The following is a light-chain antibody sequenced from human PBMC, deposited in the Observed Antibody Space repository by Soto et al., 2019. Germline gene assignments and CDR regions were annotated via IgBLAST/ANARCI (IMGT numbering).Light chain of an antibody. CDR1: QSVSSH. CDR3: QQYGASPWT. V-gene: IGKV3-20*01. J-gene: IGKJ1*01. Sequence: EIVMTQSPATLSVSPGERATLSCRASQSVSSHLAWYQQKRGQAPRLLIYDTSTRATGITDRFSGSGSGTDFTLTISRLEPEDFAVYHCQQYGASPWTVGQGTQVEIK. CDR2: DTS.